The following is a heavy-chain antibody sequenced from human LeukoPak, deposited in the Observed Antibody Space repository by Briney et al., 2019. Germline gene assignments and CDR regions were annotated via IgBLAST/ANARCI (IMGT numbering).Heavy chain of an antibody. CDR3: ARGVRNQLLSEY. CDR1: GYTSSAYD. CDR2: MNPNSGNT. V-gene: IGHV1-8*01. D-gene: IGHD2-2*01. Sequence: ASVKVSCKTSGYTSSAYDVTWLRQAPGQGLEWMGWMNPNSGNTGSAQKFWGRVTMTSNASISSAYMELHRLTSEDTAVYYCARGVRNQLLSEYWGQGTLITVSS. J-gene: IGHJ4*02.